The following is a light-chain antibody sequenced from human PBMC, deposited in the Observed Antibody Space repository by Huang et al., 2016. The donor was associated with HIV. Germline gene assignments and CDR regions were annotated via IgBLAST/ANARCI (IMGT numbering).Light chain of an antibody. CDR3: QQYYSFPYA. Sequence: DIVMTQSPDSLAVSLGERATINCRSSRSVLYRSNNKNYLSWYQKKPGQAPKLLISWASTRESGVPDRFSGSWSGTVFTLTISSLQAEDVAVYYCQQYYSFPYAFGQGTKLEIK. J-gene: IGKJ2*01. CDR2: WAS. V-gene: IGKV4-1*01. CDR1: RSVLYRSNNKNY.